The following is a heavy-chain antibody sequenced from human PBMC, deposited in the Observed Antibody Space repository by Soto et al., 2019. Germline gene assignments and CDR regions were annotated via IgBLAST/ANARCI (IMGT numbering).Heavy chain of an antibody. J-gene: IGHJ4*02. Sequence: GGSLRLSCSASGFTFSSYALHWVRQAPGKGLEYVSAISSNGGSTYYADSVKDRFTISRDNSKNTLYLQMSSLRAEDAAVSYCDRGERAARPARRGGNFDYWGQGTLVTVSS. D-gene: IGHD6-6*01. CDR1: GFTFSSYA. V-gene: IGHV3-64D*09. CDR3: DRGERAARPARRGGNFDY. CDR2: ISSNGGST.